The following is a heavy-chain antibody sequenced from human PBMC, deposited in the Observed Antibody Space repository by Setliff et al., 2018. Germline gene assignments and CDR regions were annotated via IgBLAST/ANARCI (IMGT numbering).Heavy chain of an antibody. CDR3: RQAVVGRDVFDI. CDR1: GGSISGSHYY. V-gene: IGHV4-39*01. J-gene: IGHJ3*02. D-gene: IGHD1-1*01. Sequence: PSETLSLTCSVSGGSISGSHYYWVWMRQPPGKRLEWIGSTYYNGTAYYNPSLQRRVAISVDTSKKQFSLTLTSVTAADTALYYCRQAVVGRDVFDIWGQGTVVTVSS. CDR2: TYYNGTA.